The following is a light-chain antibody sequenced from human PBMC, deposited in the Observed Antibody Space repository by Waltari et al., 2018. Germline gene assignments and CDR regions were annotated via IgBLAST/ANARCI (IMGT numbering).Light chain of an antibody. Sequence: EIVLTQSPATLSLSPGERATLSCRASTSVSSYLAWYQQKPGQAPRLLIYDASNRATGIPARFSGSGSGTDFTLTISSLEPEDFAVYYCQQRSNWPGTFGQGTKVEIK. CDR2: DAS. CDR1: TSVSSY. J-gene: IGKJ1*01. V-gene: IGKV3-11*01. CDR3: QQRSNWPGT.